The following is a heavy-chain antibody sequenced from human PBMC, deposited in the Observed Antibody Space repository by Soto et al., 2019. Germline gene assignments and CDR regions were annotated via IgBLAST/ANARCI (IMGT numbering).Heavy chain of an antibody. CDR2: IFWDNDN. V-gene: IGHV2-5*02. J-gene: IGHJ4*02. CDR1: GFSLTDSAVG. CDR3: AHGRGWLFDC. Sequence: QITLKESGPTLVKPTQTLTLTCTFSGFSLTDSAVGVGWLRQPPGKALEWLALIFWDNDNHYNPSLKSRLTFTKDTSKNQVVLRMTNVNPVDTATYPCAHGRGWLFDCWGQGTLVTVSS. D-gene: IGHD6-19*01.